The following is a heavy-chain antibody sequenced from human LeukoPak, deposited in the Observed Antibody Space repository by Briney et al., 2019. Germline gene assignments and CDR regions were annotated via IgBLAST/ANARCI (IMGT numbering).Heavy chain of an antibody. D-gene: IGHD3-22*01. CDR1: GFTFSSYV. Sequence: PGRSLRLSCAASGFTFSSYVMHWVRQAPGKGLEWVAVIGHDGDDKHYADSVRGRFTISRDNSKSTLSLQMNSLRAEDTAVYYCAKIHYYESSGYLEYWGQGTLVTVSS. CDR2: IGHDGDDK. V-gene: IGHV3-30*18. CDR3: AKIHYYESSGYLEY. J-gene: IGHJ4*02.